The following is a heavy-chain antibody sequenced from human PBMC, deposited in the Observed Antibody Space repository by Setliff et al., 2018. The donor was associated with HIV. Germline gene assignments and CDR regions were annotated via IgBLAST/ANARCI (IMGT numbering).Heavy chain of an antibody. D-gene: IGHD5-12*01. Sequence: PSETLSLTCSVSGGSISSGSYYWTWIRQPAGKGPEWIGLIYTNGYTNYNPSLKSRVTISVDTSKNQFSLRLTSVTAADAAVYYCARSTPSVGYISEHWGQGTPVTVSS. CDR2: IYTNGYT. V-gene: IGHV4-61*02. J-gene: IGHJ4*02. CDR3: ARSTPSVGYISEH. CDR1: GGSISSGSYY.